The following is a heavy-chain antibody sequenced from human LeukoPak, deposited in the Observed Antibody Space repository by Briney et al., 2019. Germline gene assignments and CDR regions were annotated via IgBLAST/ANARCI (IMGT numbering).Heavy chain of an antibody. V-gene: IGHV3-7*01. CDR1: GFIFSPYA. CDR2: IKHDGSEE. D-gene: IGHD3-3*01. CDR3: ATDRGWRTSGYYLYYFEY. J-gene: IGHJ4*02. Sequence: TGGSLRLSCSASGFIFSPYAMHWVRQAPGKGLEWVASIKHDGSEEYYVDSVRGRFTISRDNTMNSLYLQMSSLRAEDTAVYYCATDRGWRTSGYYLYYFEYWGQGTLVTFSS.